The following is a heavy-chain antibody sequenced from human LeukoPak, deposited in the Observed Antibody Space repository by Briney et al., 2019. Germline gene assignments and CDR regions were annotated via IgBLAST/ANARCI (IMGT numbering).Heavy chain of an antibody. Sequence: PGGSLRLSCAASGFTFSSYAMSWVRQAPGKGLEWVSRISGSGDRTYYADSVKGRFTISRDNSKNTLYVQMNSLRAEDTAVYYCAKDDSSGYFYFQHWGQGTLVTVSS. CDR3: AKDDSSGYFYFQH. CDR2: ISGSGDRT. D-gene: IGHD3-22*01. V-gene: IGHV3-23*01. CDR1: GFTFSSYA. J-gene: IGHJ1*01.